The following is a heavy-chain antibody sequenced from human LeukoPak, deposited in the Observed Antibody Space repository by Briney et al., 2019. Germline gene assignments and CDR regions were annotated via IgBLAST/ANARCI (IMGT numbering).Heavy chain of an antibody. Sequence: GGSLRLSCAASGFTFSSYWMHWVRQAPGKGLVWVSRINSDGSSTSDADSVKGRFTISRDNAKNTLYLQMNSLRAEDTAVYYCARVDDYGDYVPGYWGQGTLVTVSS. J-gene: IGHJ4*02. CDR1: GFTFSSYW. D-gene: IGHD4-17*01. CDR3: ARVDDYGDYVPGY. CDR2: INSDGSST. V-gene: IGHV3-74*01.